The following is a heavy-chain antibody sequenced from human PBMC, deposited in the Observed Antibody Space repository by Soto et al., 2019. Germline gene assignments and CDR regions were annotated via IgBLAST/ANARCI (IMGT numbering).Heavy chain of an antibody. D-gene: IGHD3-22*01. CDR3: AALSMMVLAPTNFFDY. Sequence: SETLSLTCTVSGGSISSGGYYWSWIRQHPGKGLEWIGSNYYSGTTYNNPSLKSRVTVSVDTSKNQFSLRLKSVTAADTAVYYCAALSMMVLAPTNFFDYWDQGKLVTVSS. CDR2: NYYSGTT. J-gene: IGHJ4*02. V-gene: IGHV4-39*01. CDR1: GGSISSGGYY.